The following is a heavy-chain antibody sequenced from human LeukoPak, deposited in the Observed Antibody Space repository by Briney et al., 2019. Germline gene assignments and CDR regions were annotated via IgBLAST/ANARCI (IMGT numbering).Heavy chain of an antibody. V-gene: IGHV4-30-2*01. J-gene: IGHJ4*02. CDR1: GGSISSGGYY. D-gene: IGHD2-2*01. CDR2: IYHSGST. Sequence: SETLSLTCTVSGGSISSGGYYWSWIRQPPGKGLEWIGYIYHSGSTYYNPSLKSRVTISVDRSKNQFSLKLSSVTAADTAVYYCASSGHIVVVPENYYFDYWGQGTLVTVSS. CDR3: ASSGHIVVVPENYYFDY.